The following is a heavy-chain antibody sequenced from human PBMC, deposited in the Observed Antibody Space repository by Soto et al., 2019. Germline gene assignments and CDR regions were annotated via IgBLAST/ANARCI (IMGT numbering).Heavy chain of an antibody. CDR1: GGSISSSNW. V-gene: IGHV4-4*02. CDR3: ARALSSGSYYYYYGMDV. CDR2: IYHSGST. Sequence: TLSLTCAVSGGSISSSNWWSWVRQPPGKGMEWIGEIYHSGSTNYNPSLKSRVTISVDKSKNQFSLKLSSVTAADTAVYYCARALSSGSYYYYYGMDVWGQGTTVTVSS. D-gene: IGHD3-10*02. J-gene: IGHJ6*02.